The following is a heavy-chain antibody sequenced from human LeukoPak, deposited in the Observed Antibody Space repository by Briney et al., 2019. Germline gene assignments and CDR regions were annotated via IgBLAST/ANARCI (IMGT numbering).Heavy chain of an antibody. CDR3: VKDGGDSGWYYHFDY. J-gene: IGHJ4*02. Sequence: GGSLRLSCSASGFTLRTYAMRWVRQAPGKGLEYVSGINNNGGNTNYMDSVKGRFTISRDNSKNTLYLQMSSLRAEDTAVYYCVKDGGDSGWYYHFDYWGQGTLVTVSS. V-gene: IGHV3-64D*06. CDR2: INNNGGNT. D-gene: IGHD6-19*01. CDR1: GFTLRTYA.